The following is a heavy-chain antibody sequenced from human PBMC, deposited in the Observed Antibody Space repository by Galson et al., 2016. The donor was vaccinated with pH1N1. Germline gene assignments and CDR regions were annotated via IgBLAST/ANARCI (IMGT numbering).Heavy chain of an antibody. CDR3: RKLGIDAFDI. D-gene: IGHD7-27*01. CDR1: GSSFSNFG. CDR2: IHHDVTNK. Sequence: SLRLSCAASGSSFSNFGMHWVRQAPGKGLEWVTFIHHDVTNKDYADSVKGRFTISRDSSQNTLYLQMNSLRIEDTAVYYCRKLGIDAFDIWGQGTMVTVSS. V-gene: IGHV3-30*02. J-gene: IGHJ3*02.